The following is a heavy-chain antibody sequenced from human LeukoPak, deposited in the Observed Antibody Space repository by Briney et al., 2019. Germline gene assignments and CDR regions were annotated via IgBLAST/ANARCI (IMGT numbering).Heavy chain of an antibody. J-gene: IGHJ6*03. CDR2: VSSSGTT. CDR1: GFTFSSYG. Sequence: GGSLRLSCAASGFTFSSYGIAWVRQAPGKGLEWVPGVSSSGTTYYADSVKGRFTISRDNSKNTLSLQMNTLRVEDTAVYYCVKMQGYMDVWGKGTTVTVSS. CDR3: VKMQGYMDV. V-gene: IGHV3-23*01.